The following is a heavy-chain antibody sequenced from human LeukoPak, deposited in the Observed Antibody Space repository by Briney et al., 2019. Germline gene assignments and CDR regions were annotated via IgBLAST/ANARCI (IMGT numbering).Heavy chain of an antibody. V-gene: IGHV1-2*02. J-gene: IGHJ4*02. CDR1: GYTFTGYY. CDR3: ARGGSGYSYGYPERRVDY. Sequence: ASVKVSCKASGYTFTGYYMHWVRQAPGQGLEWMGWINPNSGGTNYAQKFQGRVTMTRDTSISTAYMELSRLRSDDTAVYYCARGGSGYSYGYPERRVDYWGRGTLVTVSS. D-gene: IGHD5-18*01. CDR2: INPNSGGT.